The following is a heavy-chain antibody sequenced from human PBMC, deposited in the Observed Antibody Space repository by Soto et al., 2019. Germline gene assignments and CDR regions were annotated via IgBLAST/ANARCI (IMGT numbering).Heavy chain of an antibody. V-gene: IGHV4-4*07. Sequence: QLQATVPRRVKPSEPLSLTCNVSGRSTISYYWSWIRQPAGKRLEWIGRLYTGGNTNDNPSLISRVTMTVETTKSQCSLSLTSVTALDTAVYYCAREGDARHLFLYSWGQVNLVTVSS. D-gene: IGHD2-8*01. J-gene: IGHJ4*02. CDR2: LYTGGNT. CDR1: GRSTISYY. CDR3: AREGDARHLFLYS.